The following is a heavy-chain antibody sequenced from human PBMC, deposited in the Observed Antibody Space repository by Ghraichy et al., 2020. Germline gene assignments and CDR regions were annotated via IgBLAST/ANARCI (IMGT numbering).Heavy chain of an antibody. V-gene: IGHV4-4*07. CDR1: GGPITSYY. Sequence: SQTLSLTCTVSGGPITSYYWSWIRQPAGKGLEYIGRIYSNGATYYNPSLRGRVTISVDTAKNQFSLSLTSVTAADTAVYYCVRDLRGVWGGGGNCWGQGTLVTVSS. J-gene: IGHJ4*02. D-gene: IGHD3-10*01. CDR3: VRDLRGVWGGGGNC. CDR2: IYSNGAT.